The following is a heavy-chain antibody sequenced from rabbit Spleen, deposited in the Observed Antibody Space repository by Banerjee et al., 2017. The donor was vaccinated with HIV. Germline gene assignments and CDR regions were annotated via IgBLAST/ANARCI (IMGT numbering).Heavy chain of an antibody. J-gene: IGHJ6*01. CDR1: GFSFRRRDH. CDR3: ARDTGSSFSSYGMDL. V-gene: IGHV1S40*01. Sequence: QSLEESGGGLVQPGGSLALPCHASGFSFRRRDHLCWGRQAPGKGLEWIACIAGSSSGFTYSATWAKGRFTISKTSSTTVTLQMTSLTAADTATYFCARDTGSSFSSYGMDLWGPGTLVTVS. D-gene: IGHD8-1*01. CDR2: IAGSSSGFT.